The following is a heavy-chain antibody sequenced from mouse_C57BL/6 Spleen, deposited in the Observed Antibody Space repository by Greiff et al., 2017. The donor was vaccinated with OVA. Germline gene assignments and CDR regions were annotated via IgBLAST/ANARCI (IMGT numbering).Heavy chain of an antibody. CDR3: ARREDYGSREDWYFDV. D-gene: IGHD1-1*01. J-gene: IGHJ1*03. V-gene: IGHV2-6*03. CDR1: GFSFTSYG. CDR2: IWSDGST. Sequence: QVQLKESGPGLVAPSQRLSIPCTVSGFSFTSYGVHWVRQPPGQGLEWLVVIWSDGSTTYNSALKSRLSISKDNSKSQVFLKMNSLQTDDTAMYYCARREDYGSREDWYFDVWGTGTTVTVSS.